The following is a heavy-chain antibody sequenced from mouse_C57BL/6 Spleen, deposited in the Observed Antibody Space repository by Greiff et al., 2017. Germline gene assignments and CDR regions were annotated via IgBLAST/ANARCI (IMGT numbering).Heavy chain of an antibody. J-gene: IGHJ3*01. CDR3: ARAGRRYSFAY. CDR1: GYSFTGYF. CDR2: INPYNGDT. D-gene: IGHD2-14*01. V-gene: IGHV1-20*02. Sequence: LQESGPELVKPGASVKISCKASGYSFTGYFMNWVMQSPGKSLEWIGRINPYNGDTFYNQKFKGKATLTVDKSSTTARMELRSLASEDSAVYYCARAGRRYSFAYWGQGTLVTVSA.